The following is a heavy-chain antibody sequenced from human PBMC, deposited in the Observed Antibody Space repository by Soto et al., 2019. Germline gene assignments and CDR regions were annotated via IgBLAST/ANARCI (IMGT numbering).Heavy chain of an antibody. CDR1: GFTFSSYG. Sequence: QVQLVESGGGVVQPGRSPRLSCAASGFTFSSYGMHWVRQAPGKGLEWVAVIWYDGSNKYYADSVKGRFTISRDNSKNTLYLQMNSLRAEDTAVYYCARKAIAARPYMDVWGKGTTVTVSS. J-gene: IGHJ6*03. D-gene: IGHD6-6*01. CDR3: ARKAIAARPYMDV. V-gene: IGHV3-33*01. CDR2: IWYDGSNK.